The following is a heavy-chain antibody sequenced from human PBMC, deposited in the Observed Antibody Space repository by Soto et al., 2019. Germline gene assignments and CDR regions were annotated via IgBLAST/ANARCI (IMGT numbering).Heavy chain of an antibody. J-gene: IGHJ3*02. CDR2: ISGGGGRT. D-gene: IGHD1-26*01. V-gene: IGHV3-23*01. CDR1: GFTFSSYA. CDR3: AKDFGRIVGGTDDAFDI. Sequence: GGSLRLSCAASGFTFSSYAMSWVRQAPGKGLEWVSAISGGGGRTYYADSVKGRFTISRDNSKNTLYLQMNSLRAEDTAIYYCAKDFGRIVGGTDDAFDIWGQGTMVTVSS.